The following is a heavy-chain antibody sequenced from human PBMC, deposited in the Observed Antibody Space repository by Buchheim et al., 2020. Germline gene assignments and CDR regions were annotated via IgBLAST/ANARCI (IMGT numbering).Heavy chain of an antibody. CDR2: INHSGST. J-gene: IGHJ4*02. Sequence: QVQLQQWGAGLLKPSETLSLTCAVYGGSFSGYYWSWIRQPPGKGLEWIGEINHSGSTNYNPSLKSRVTISVDTSKNQFSLNLSSVTAADTAVYYCARVDDYDSSGDPKLDYWGQGTL. D-gene: IGHD3-22*01. V-gene: IGHV4-34*01. CDR3: ARVDDYDSSGDPKLDY. CDR1: GGSFSGYY.